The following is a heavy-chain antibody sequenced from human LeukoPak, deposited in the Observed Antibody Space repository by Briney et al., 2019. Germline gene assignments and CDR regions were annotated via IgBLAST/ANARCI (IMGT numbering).Heavy chain of an antibody. Sequence: SETLSLTCAVYGGSFSGYYWSWIRQPPGKGLEWIGEINHSGSTNYNPSLKSRVTISVDTSKHQFSLKLSSVTAADTAVYYCARETSLTYYYDSSGYGFDYWGQGTLVTVSS. V-gene: IGHV4-34*01. D-gene: IGHD3-22*01. CDR1: GGSFSGYY. CDR2: INHSGST. CDR3: ARETSLTYYYDSSGYGFDY. J-gene: IGHJ4*02.